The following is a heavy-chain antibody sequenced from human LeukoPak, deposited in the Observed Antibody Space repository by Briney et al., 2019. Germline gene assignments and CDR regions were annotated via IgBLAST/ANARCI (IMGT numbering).Heavy chain of an antibody. CDR3: ARAHYDILTGYENTPFDY. V-gene: IGHV1-18*01. J-gene: IGHJ4*02. CDR1: GYTFTSYG. D-gene: IGHD3-9*01. CDR2: ISAYNGNT. Sequence: ASVKVSCKASGYTFTSYGISWVRQAPGQGLEGMGWISAYNGNTNYAQKLQGRVTMTTDTSTSTAYMELRSLRSDDTAVYYCARAHYDILTGYENTPFDYWGQGTLVTVSS.